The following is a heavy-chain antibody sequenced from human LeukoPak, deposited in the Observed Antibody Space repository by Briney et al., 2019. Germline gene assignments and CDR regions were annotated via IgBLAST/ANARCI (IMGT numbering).Heavy chain of an antibody. J-gene: IGHJ4*02. CDR1: GFAFSSCG. Sequence: GGSLRLSCAASGFAFSSCGFNWVRQAPGKGLEWVSSIGPTGTDRYYAGSVRGRFTISRDNAKNSMYLQMDSLRDEDTAVYYCATETIGRHYDYWGQGTLLTVSS. D-gene: IGHD1-14*01. CDR3: ATETIGRHYDY. CDR2: IGPTGTDR. V-gene: IGHV3-21*01.